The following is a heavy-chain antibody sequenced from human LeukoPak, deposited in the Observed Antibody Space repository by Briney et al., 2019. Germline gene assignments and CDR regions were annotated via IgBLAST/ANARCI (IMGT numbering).Heavy chain of an antibody. CDR1: GGSISSGIW. V-gene: IGHV4-4*02. J-gene: IGHJ4*02. CDR3: ASSPKMTVTTLSFDY. D-gene: IGHD4-17*01. CDR2: IYHSGST. Sequence: PSGTLSLACAVSGGSISSGIWWSWVRQPPGKGLEWIGEIYHSGSTNYNPSLRSRVTISVDKSKNQYSLKLSSVIAADTAVYYCASSPKMTVTTLSFDYWGQGTLVTVSS.